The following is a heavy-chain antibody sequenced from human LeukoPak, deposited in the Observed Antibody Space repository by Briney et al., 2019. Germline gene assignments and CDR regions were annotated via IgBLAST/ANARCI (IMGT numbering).Heavy chain of an antibody. J-gene: IGHJ4*02. CDR3: ARDLHYDILTGYYTGFGGIDY. CDR2: ISAYNGST. D-gene: IGHD3-9*01. V-gene: IGHV1-18*04. CDR1: GYTFTGYY. Sequence: ASVKVSCKASGYTFTGYYIHWVRQAPGQGLEGMGWISAYNGSTNYAQKLQGRVTMTTDTSTSTAYMELRSLRSDDTAVYYCARDLHYDILTGYYTGFGGIDYWGQGTLVTVSS.